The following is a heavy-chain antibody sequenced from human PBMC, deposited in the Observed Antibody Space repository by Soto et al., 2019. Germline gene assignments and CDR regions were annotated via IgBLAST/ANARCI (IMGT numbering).Heavy chain of an antibody. CDR3: PRASGYTYGPFDY. CDR2: ISSSSSTI. CDR1: GFTFSSYS. Sequence: EVQLVESGGGLVQPGGSLRLSCAASGFTFSSYSMNWVRQAPGKGLEWVSYISSSSSTIYYADSVKGRFTISRDNAKNSLFLQINSLRAKATAVYYCPRASGYTYGPFDYWGQGTLVTVSS. V-gene: IGHV3-48*01. J-gene: IGHJ4*02. D-gene: IGHD5-18*01.